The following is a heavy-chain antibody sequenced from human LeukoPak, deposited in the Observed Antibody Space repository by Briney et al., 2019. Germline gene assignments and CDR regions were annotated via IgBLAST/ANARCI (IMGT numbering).Heavy chain of an antibody. Sequence: PGGSLRLSCAASGFTFSTYWMNWVRQAPGKGLEWVANIKQDGNEKYYVDSVKGRFTISRDNAKNSLYLQMNSLRAGDTAMYYCARVRYGSGSYYYFDYWGQGTLVTVSS. D-gene: IGHD3-10*01. J-gene: IGHJ4*02. CDR3: ARVRYGSGSYYYFDY. CDR1: GFTFSTYW. V-gene: IGHV3-7*01. CDR2: IKQDGNEK.